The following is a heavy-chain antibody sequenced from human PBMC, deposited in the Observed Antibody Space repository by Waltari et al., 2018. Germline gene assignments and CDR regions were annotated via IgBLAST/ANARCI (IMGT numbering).Heavy chain of an antibody. CDR3: ARDPGYGSGSNDY. CDR2: IFDSGST. J-gene: IGHJ4*02. CDR1: GGSISSSNW. D-gene: IGHD3-10*01. Sequence: QVQLQESGPGLVKPSGTLSLTCAVSGGSISSSNWWSWVRQPPGKGLEWIGEIFDSGSTNYNPALKRRVTISVDKSKNQFSLKLSSVTAADTAVYYCARDPGYGSGSNDYWGQGTLVTVSS. V-gene: IGHV4-4*02.